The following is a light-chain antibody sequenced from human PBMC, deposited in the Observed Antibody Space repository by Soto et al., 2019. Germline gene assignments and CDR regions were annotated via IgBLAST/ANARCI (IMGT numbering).Light chain of an antibody. V-gene: IGKV3-20*01. J-gene: IGKJ2*01. CDR3: QQYGNPPPNA. CDR2: GAS. CDR1: QSISSSY. Sequence: EIVLTQSPGTLSLSPGERATLSCRASQSISSSYLAWYQQKPGQAPRVLIYGASSRATGIPDRFSGSGSGTDFTLTISRLEPEDFEVYFCQQYGNPPPNAFGQGTKVDIK.